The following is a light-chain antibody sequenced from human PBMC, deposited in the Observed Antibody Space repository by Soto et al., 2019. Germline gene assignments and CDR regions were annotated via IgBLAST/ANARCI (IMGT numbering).Light chain of an antibody. CDR1: TGAVTSGYY. CDR2: STS. CDR3: LFYYGDTRYYV. J-gene: IGLJ1*01. V-gene: IGLV7-43*01. Sequence: QAVVTQEPSLTVSPGGTVTLTCASSTGAVTSGYYPNWFQQKPGQAPRALIYSTSKKFSWTPARFLGSLLGGKAALTVSGVQPEDEADYYCLFYYGDTRYYVFGTGTKLTVL.